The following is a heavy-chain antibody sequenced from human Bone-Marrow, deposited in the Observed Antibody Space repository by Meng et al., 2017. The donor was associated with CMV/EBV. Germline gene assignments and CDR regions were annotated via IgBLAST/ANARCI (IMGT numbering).Heavy chain of an antibody. V-gene: IGHV3-23*01. D-gene: IGHD3-3*01. CDR1: GFTFSSYA. CDR3: ARERNYDFWSGSSSIFDY. J-gene: IGHJ4*01. CDR2: ISGSGGST. Sequence: GGSLRLSCAASGFTFSSYAMSWVRQAPGKGLEWVSAISGSGGSTYYADSVKGRFTISRDNSKNTLYLQMNSLRAEDTAVYYCARERNYDFWSGSSSIFDYWGHGTLVTVSS.